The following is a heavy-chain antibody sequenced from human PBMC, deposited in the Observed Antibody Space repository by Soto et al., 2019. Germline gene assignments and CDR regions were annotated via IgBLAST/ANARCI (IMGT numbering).Heavy chain of an antibody. V-gene: IGHV1-69*01. CDR1: GGTFSSYA. J-gene: IGHJ2*01. CDR2: IIPIFGTA. CDR3: ASPDTPPIYDILTRYYQAGGYFDL. Sequence: QVQLVQSGAEVKKPGSSVKVSCKASGGTFSSYAISWVRQAPGQGLEWMGGIIPIFGTANYAQKFQGRVTITADESTSTAYMELSSLRSEDTAVYYCASPDTPPIYDILTRYYQAGGYFDLWGRGTLVTVSS. D-gene: IGHD3-9*01.